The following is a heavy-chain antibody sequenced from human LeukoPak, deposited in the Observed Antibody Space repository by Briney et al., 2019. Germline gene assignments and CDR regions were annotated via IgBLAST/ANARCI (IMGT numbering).Heavy chain of an antibody. Sequence: GGSLRLSCAASGFTFSNYGMHWVRQAPGRGLEWVAFIRSDGINKYHADSVKGRFTISRDNSKNTLYLQMNSLRAEDTAVYYCAKLGKTENHYGSGRFSYYYYMDVWGKGTTVTISS. D-gene: IGHD3-10*01. CDR2: IRSDGINK. J-gene: IGHJ6*03. CDR3: AKLGKTENHYGSGRFSYYYYMDV. V-gene: IGHV3-30*02. CDR1: GFTFSNYG.